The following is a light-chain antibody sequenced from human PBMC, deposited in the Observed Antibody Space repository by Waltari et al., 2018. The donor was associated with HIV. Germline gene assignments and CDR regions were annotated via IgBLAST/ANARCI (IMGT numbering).Light chain of an antibody. J-gene: IGKJ1*01. CDR3: QQTYSIPLT. CDR2: AAS. V-gene: IGKV1-39*01. Sequence: DIQMTQSPSSLSASVGDRVTITCRASQSASTYLNWYQQKPGKAPKLLISAASSLQSGVPSRFSGSGSGSGADFTLTISSLQPEDFATYYCQQTYSIPLTFGQGTKVEIK. CDR1: QSASTY.